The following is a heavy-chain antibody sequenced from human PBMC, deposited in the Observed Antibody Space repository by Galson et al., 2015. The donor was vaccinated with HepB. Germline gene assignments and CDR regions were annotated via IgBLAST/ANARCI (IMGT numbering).Heavy chain of an antibody. V-gene: IGHV3-11*01. J-gene: IGHJ5*02. CDR2: ICISYSII. Sequence: SLRLSCAASGFTFSDYCMSWIRQAPGKGLEWVSYICISYSIIYYADYVKGRFTISRDNVKSSLYLQMNILRAEDTAVYYCARAALGWFDPWGQGTLVTVSS. D-gene: IGHD6-25*01. CDR1: GFTFSDYC. CDR3: ARAALGWFDP.